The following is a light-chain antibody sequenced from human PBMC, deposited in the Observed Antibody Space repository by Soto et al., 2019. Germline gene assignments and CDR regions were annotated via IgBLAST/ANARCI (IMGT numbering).Light chain of an antibody. CDR1: SSNIGSHT. CDR2: SNT. V-gene: IGLV1-44*01. CDR3: VAWDDSRNGVV. Sequence: QSVLTQPPSASGTPGQTIAIARSGGSSNIGSHTVNWYQQLPGTAPRLLIYSNTQLTSGVPDRFSGSKSGTSTSLAISGLQSEYEGDYYCVAWDDSRNGVVFGGGTKLTVL. J-gene: IGLJ3*02.